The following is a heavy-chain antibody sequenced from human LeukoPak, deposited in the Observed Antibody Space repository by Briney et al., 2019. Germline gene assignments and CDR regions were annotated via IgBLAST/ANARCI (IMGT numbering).Heavy chain of an antibody. J-gene: IGHJ4*02. CDR3: AKPTRSSRNVDPFFDY. D-gene: IGHD2-2*01. V-gene: IGHV3-30*18. CDR2: ISYDGSNK. Sequence: GRSLRLSCAASGFTFSSYGMHWVRQAPGKGLEWVAVISYDGSNKYYADSVKGRFTISRDNSKNTLYLQMNSLRAEDMAVYYCAKPTRSSRNVDPFFDYWGQGTLVTVSS. CDR1: GFTFSSYG.